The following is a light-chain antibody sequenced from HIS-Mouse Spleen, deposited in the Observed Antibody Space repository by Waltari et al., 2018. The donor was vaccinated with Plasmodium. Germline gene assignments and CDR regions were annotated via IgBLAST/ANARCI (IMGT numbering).Light chain of an antibody. CDR3: QQYGSSPYT. J-gene: IGKJ2*01. V-gene: IGKV3-20*01. CDR2: GAS. CDR1: QSVSSSY. Sequence: EIVLTQSPGTLSLSPGERATLSCRASQSVSSSYLAWYQQKPGQAPRLLIYGASSRGTGIPDRFSGSGSGTDVTLTISRLEPEDFAVYYCQQYGSSPYTFGQGTKLEIK.